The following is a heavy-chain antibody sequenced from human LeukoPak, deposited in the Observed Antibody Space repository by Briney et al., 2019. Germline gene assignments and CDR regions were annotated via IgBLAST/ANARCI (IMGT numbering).Heavy chain of an antibody. Sequence: SETLSLTCTVSGYSISSGYYWGWIRQPPGKGLEWIGSIYHSGSTYYNPSLKSRVTISVDTSKNQFSLKLSSVTAADTAVYYCASQGVDYYGSGSYTSNYYYYGMDVWGQGTTVTVSS. CDR3: ASQGVDYYGSGSYTSNYYYYGMDV. V-gene: IGHV4-38-2*02. J-gene: IGHJ6*02. CDR2: IYHSGST. CDR1: GYSISSGYY. D-gene: IGHD3-10*01.